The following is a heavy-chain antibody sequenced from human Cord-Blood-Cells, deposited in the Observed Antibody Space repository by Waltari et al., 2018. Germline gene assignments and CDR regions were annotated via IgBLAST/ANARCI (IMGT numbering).Heavy chain of an antibody. D-gene: IGHD6-19*01. J-gene: IGHJ6*02. CDR1: GFTFSSYW. Sequence: EVQLVESGGGLVQPGGSLRLSCAASGFTFSSYWMHWVGQAPGKGLVWVSRINSDGSSTSYADSVKGRFTISRDNAKNTLYLQMNSLRAEDTAVYYCARDMSSGYYYGMDVWGQGTTVTVSS. CDR3: ARDMSSGYYYGMDV. V-gene: IGHV3-74*01. CDR2: INSDGSST.